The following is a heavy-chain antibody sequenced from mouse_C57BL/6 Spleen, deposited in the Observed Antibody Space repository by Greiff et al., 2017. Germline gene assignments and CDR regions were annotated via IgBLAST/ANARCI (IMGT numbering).Heavy chain of an antibody. V-gene: IGHV5-6*01. CDR1: GFTFSSYG. J-gene: IGHJ4*01. Sequence: EVQLQESGGDLVKPGGSLKLSCAASGFTFSSYGMSWVRQTPDKRLEWVATISSGGSYTYYPDSVKGRFTISRDNAKNTLYLQMSSLKSEDTAMYYCARHEGGDGDAMDYWGQGTSVTVSS. CDR2: ISSGGSYT. CDR3: ARHEGGDGDAMDY. D-gene: IGHD3-3*01.